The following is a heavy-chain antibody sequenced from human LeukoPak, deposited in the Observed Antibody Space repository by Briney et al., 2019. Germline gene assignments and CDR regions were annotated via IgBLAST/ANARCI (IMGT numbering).Heavy chain of an antibody. CDR1: GGSISSYY. V-gene: IGHV4-59*01. CDR3: ARFAAALDY. Sequence: SETLSLTCTVSGGSISSYYWSWIRQPPGKGLEWIGYIYYSGSTDYNPSLKSRVTISVDTSKNQFSLKLSSVTAADTAVYYCARFAAALDYWGQGTLVTVSS. CDR2: IYYSGST. J-gene: IGHJ4*02. D-gene: IGHD2-2*01.